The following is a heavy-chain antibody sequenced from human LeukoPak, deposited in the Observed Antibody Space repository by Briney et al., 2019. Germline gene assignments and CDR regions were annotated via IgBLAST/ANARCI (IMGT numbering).Heavy chain of an antibody. V-gene: IGHV1-18*04. D-gene: IGHD3-10*01. J-gene: IGHJ4*02. CDR2: ISAYNGNT. CDR1: GYTFTCYG. Sequence: GASVKVSCKASGYTFTCYGISWVRQAPGQGLEWMGWISAYNGNTNYAQKLQGRVTMTTDTSTSTAYMELRSLRSDDTAVYYCARAPLLWFGELLSVGTHGDYWGQGTLVTVSS. CDR3: ARAPLLWFGELLSVGTHGDY.